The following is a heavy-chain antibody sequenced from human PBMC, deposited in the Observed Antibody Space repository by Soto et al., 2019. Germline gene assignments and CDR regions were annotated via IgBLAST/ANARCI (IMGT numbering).Heavy chain of an antibody. CDR2: IKLDGREK. J-gene: IGHJ4*02. CDR3: VRELDGSGAFDY. V-gene: IGHV3-7*01. Sequence: GGSLRLSCSASGFIFRRYWMAWVSQAPGKGLEWVATIKLDGREKNYLDSVQGRFTISRDDAENSMSLQMSSLRGEDTAVYFSVRELDGSGAFDYWGLGTPVTVSS. D-gene: IGHD3-3*02. CDR1: GFIFRRYW.